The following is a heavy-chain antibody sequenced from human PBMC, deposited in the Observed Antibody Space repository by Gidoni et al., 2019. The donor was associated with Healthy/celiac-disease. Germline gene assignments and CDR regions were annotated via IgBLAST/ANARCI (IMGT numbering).Heavy chain of an antibody. D-gene: IGHD2-15*01. CDR1: GGSISSGSYY. Sequence: QVQLQESGPGLVKPSQTLSLTCTVSGGSISSGSYYWSLIRQPAGKGLEWIGRIYTSGSTNYNPSLTRRVPISVDTSKNQFSLKLSSVTAADTAVYYCARTANAYCSGGSCYLDAFDIWGQGTMVTVSS. J-gene: IGHJ3*02. CDR3: ARTANAYCSGGSCYLDAFDI. V-gene: IGHV4-61*02. CDR2: IYTSGST.